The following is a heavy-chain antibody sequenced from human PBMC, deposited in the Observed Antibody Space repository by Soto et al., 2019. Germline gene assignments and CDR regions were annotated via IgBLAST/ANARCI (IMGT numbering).Heavy chain of an antibody. CDR2: INHSGST. Sequence: LSLTCAVYGGSFSGYYWSWIRQPPGKGLEWIGEINHSGSTNYNPSLKSRVTISVDKSKNQFSLKLSSVTAADTAVYYCARDRWTVYYDFWSGYHGYGMDVWGQGTTVTVSS. V-gene: IGHV4-34*01. CDR3: ARDRWTVYYDFWSGYHGYGMDV. J-gene: IGHJ6*02. D-gene: IGHD3-3*01. CDR1: GGSFSGYY.